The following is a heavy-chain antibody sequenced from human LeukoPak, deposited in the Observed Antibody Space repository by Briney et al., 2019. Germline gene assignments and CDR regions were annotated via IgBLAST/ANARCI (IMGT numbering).Heavy chain of an antibody. CDR2: IKQDGSEK. CDR1: GFTFSSYW. J-gene: IGHJ6*03. V-gene: IGHV3-7*01. D-gene: IGHD5-12*01. Sequence: GGSLRLSCAASGFTFSSYWMSWVRQAPGKGLEWVANIKQDGSEKYYVDSVKGRFTISRDNAKNSLYLQMNSLRAEDTAVYYCAREERWLRLGYYYYYMDVWGKGTTVTVSS. CDR3: AREERWLRLGYYYYYMDV.